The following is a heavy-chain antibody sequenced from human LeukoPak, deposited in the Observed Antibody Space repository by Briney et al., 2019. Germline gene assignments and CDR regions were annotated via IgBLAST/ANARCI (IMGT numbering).Heavy chain of an antibody. Sequence: SETLSLTCTVSDGSISSSSYYWGWIRQPPGKGLEWIGSIYYSGSTYYNPSLKSRVTISVDTSKNQFSLKLSSVTAADTAVYYCARLSIAAAVYYFDYWGQGTLVTVSS. CDR1: DGSISSSSYY. J-gene: IGHJ4*02. CDR3: ARLSIAAAVYYFDY. V-gene: IGHV4-39*01. D-gene: IGHD6-13*01. CDR2: IYYSGST.